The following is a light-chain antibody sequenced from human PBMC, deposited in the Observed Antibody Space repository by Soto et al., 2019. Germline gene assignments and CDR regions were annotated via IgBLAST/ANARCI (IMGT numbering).Light chain of an antibody. CDR1: QSVTSSY. V-gene: IGKV3-20*01. CDR2: GAS. Sequence: EIVLTQSPGTLSLSPGERATLSCRASQSVTSSYLAWYQQKPGQAPRLLIYGASSRATGIPDRLSGSGSGTDFTLTISRLETEDFAVYYCQHYGSSPGTFGQGTKV. J-gene: IGKJ1*01. CDR3: QHYGSSPGT.